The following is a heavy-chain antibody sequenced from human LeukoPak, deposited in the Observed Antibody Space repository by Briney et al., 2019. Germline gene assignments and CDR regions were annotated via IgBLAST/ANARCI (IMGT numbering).Heavy chain of an antibody. CDR1: GGSISSYY. CDR2: IYYIGST. D-gene: IGHD3-22*01. J-gene: IGHJ4*02. CDR3: ARQTYYYDSSGYYYEGLPDY. Sequence: SETLSLTCTVSGGSISSYYWSWIRQPPGKGLEWIGYIYYIGSTNYNPSLKSRVTISVDTSKNQFSLKLSSVTAADTAVYYCARQTYYYDSSGYYYEGLPDYWGQGTLVTVSS. V-gene: IGHV4-59*08.